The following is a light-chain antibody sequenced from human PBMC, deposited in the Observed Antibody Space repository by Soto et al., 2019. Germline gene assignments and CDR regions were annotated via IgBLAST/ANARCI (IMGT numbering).Light chain of an antibody. CDR1: QSVSSY. J-gene: IGKJ5*01. CDR3: QHYGSSPPSIT. Sequence: EIVLTQSPATLFLSPGERATLSCRASQSVSSYLAWYQQKPGQAPRLLIYGASSRATGIPDRFSGSGSGTDFHFTISRLEPEDFAVYYCQHYGSSPPSITFGQGTRLEIK. CDR2: GAS. V-gene: IGKV3-20*01.